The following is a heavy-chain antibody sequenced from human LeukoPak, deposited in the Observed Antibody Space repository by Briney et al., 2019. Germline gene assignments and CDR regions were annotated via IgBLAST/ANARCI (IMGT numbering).Heavy chain of an antibody. Sequence: PPGGSLRLSCAASGFTFSSYAMSWVRQAPGKGLEWVARLVYDARSDYANSVKGRFSISRDDSKNTLFLDMSNLRVEDTALYYCARDLSAVFDFWGQGVLVTVSS. CDR3: ARDLSAVFDF. J-gene: IGHJ4*02. CDR1: GFTFSSYA. D-gene: IGHD6-19*01. V-gene: IGHV3-33*08. CDR2: LVYDARS.